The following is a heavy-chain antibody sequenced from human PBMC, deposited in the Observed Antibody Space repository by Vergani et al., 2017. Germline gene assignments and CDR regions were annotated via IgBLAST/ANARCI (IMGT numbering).Heavy chain of an antibody. CDR3: ARGEGTVTNEYYYYYYMDV. J-gene: IGHJ6*03. CDR1: GGSISSYY. V-gene: IGHV4-4*07. CDR2: IYTSGST. Sequence: QVQLQESGPGLVKPSETLSLTCTVSGGSISSYYWSWIRQPAGKGLEWIGRIYTSGSTNYNPSLKSRVTMSVDTSKNQFSLKLSSVTAADTAVYYCARGEGTVTNEYYYYYYMDVWGKGTTVTVSS. D-gene: IGHD4-17*01.